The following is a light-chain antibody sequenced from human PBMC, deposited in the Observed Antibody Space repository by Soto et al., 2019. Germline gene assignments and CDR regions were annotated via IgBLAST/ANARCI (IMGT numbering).Light chain of an antibody. CDR3: QHRMNWPLT. J-gene: IGKJ5*01. V-gene: IGKV1-5*01. Sequence: IHMAQSPATLSSSIGDRVTITFRASQSINNRLAWYQQMPGKAPNLLIYDASTLESGVPSRFRGSGSETDFTLTISSLEPEDFAVYYCQHRMNWPLTFGQGTRLEIK. CDR1: QSINNR. CDR2: DAS.